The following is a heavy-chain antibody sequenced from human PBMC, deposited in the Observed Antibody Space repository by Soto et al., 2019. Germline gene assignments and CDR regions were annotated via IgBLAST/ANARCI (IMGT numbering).Heavy chain of an antibody. J-gene: IGHJ4*02. CDR2: ISAYNGNT. D-gene: IGHD3-9*01. CDR1: GYTFTSYG. CDR3: ARVGGTYYDILTGYYFFDY. V-gene: IGHV1-18*01. Sequence: ASVKVSCKASGYTFTSYGTSWVRQAPGQGLEWMGWISAYNGNTNYAQKLQGRVTMTTDTSTSTAYMELRSLRSDDTAVYYCARVGGTYYDILTGYYFFDYWGQGTLVTVSS.